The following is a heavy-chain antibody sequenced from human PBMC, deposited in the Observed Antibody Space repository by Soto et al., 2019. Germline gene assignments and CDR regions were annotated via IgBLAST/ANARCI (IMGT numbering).Heavy chain of an antibody. J-gene: IGHJ4*02. D-gene: IGHD3-22*01. CDR3: ATATYYYDSSGPPDGG. CDR1: GYTLTELS. CDR2: FDPEDGET. V-gene: IGHV1-24*01. Sequence: ASGKVSCKVSGYTLTELSMHWVRRAPGKGLEWMGGFDPEDGETIYAQKFQGRVTMTEDTSTDTAYMELSSLRSEDTAVYYCATATYYYDSSGPPDGGWGQGTLDTVSS.